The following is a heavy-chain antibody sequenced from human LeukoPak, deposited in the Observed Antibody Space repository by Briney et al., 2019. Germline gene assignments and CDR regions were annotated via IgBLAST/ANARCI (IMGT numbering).Heavy chain of an antibody. Sequence: GGSLRLSCAASGFTFSSYAMSWVRQAPGKGLEWVSAISGSGGSTYYADSVKGRFTISRDNSKNSLYLQMNSLRAEDTAVYYCARDTMVRDLYGMDVWGQGTTVTVSS. D-gene: IGHD3-10*01. CDR3: ARDTMVRDLYGMDV. V-gene: IGHV3-23*01. J-gene: IGHJ6*02. CDR1: GFTFSSYA. CDR2: ISGSGGST.